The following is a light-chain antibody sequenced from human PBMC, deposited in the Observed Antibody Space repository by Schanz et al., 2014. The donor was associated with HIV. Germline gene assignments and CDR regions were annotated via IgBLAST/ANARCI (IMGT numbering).Light chain of an antibody. CDR1: IFNIGNNY. CDR3: QSFDSSLNGVV. V-gene: IGLV1-40*01. J-gene: IGLJ3*02. CDR2: GNS. Sequence: QSVLTQPPSVSAAPGQKVTISCSGSIFNIGNNYVSWYQQLPGTAPKLLIYGNSNRPSGVPDRFSGSKSGSSASLAISGLQAEDEADYFCQSFDSSLNGVVFGGGTKLTVL.